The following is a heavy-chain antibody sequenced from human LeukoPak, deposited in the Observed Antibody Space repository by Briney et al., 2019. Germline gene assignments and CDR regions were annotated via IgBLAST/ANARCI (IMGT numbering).Heavy chain of an antibody. J-gene: IGHJ4*02. CDR1: GFTFSSYA. V-gene: IGHV3-23*01. CDR2: MSGSGGST. CDR3: AKDSSVVVPAAIPF. D-gene: IGHD2-2*01. Sequence: AGGSLRLSCAASGFTFSSYAMSWVRQAPGKGLEWVSAMSGSGGSTYYADSVKGRFTISRDNSKNTLYLQMNSLRAEDTAVYYCAKDSSVVVPAAIPFWGQGTLVTVSS.